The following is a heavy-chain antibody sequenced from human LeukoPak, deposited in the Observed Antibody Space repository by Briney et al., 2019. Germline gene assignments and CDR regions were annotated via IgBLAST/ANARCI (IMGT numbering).Heavy chain of an antibody. V-gene: IGHV3-21*01. CDR3: AGDRDIVVVVPYYYYGMDV. J-gene: IGHJ6*02. CDR2: IISSSGYI. CDR1: GVTFSSDS. Sequence: PGGCLRVSCAASGVTFSSDSMSSGRQAPGEGLGWVSSIISSSGYIYYADSVKGRFTISRDNAKNSLYPQMNSLRAEDTAVYYCAGDRDIVVVVPYYYYGMDVWGQGTTVTVSS. D-gene: IGHD2-2*01.